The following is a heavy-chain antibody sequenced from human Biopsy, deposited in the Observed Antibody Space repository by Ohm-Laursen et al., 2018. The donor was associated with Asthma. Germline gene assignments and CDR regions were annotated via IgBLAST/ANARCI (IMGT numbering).Heavy chain of an antibody. V-gene: IGHV4-31*03. D-gene: IGHD3-22*01. CDR3: ARIPRRSGSYFVDY. Sequence: SLTLSLTCTVSGVSITSGRCCWNSIRQHLGKGLEWIGYIHHSGNSYFNPPLKSRVSFSRDTSKNQLSLRLSSVTAADTAIDYCARIPRRSGSYFVDYWGQGTLVTVSS. CDR2: IHHSGNS. J-gene: IGHJ4*02. CDR1: GVSITSGRCC.